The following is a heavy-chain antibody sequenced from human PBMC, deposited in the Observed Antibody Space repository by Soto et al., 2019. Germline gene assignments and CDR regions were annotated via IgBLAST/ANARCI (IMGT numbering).Heavy chain of an antibody. V-gene: IGHV2-26*01. CDR2: IFSNDEK. J-gene: IGHJ6*02. D-gene: IGHD4-4*01. CDR1: GFSLSNARMG. Sequence: QVTLKESGPVLVKPTETLTLTCTVSGFSLSNARMGVSWIRQPPGKALEWLAHIFSNDEKSYSTSLKSRLTIPTDNSKGQVVLTCTTMAPVDTATYYCARIGVTRGSLDYYYGLDVWGQGTAVTVSS. CDR3: ARIGVTRGSLDYYYGLDV.